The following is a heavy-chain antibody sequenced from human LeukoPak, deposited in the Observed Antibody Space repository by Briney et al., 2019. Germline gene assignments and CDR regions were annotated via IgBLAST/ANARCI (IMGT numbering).Heavy chain of an antibody. V-gene: IGHV3-23*01. Sequence: PGGSLRLSCAASGFTFSSYATSWVRQAPGKGLEWVSAISGSGGSTYYADSVKGRFTISRDNSKNTLYLQMNSLRAEDTAVYYCAKFPFPIVVVPAATFDYWGQGTLVTVSS. CDR3: AKFPFPIVVVPAATFDY. CDR1: GFTFSSYA. J-gene: IGHJ4*02. D-gene: IGHD2-2*01. CDR2: ISGSGGST.